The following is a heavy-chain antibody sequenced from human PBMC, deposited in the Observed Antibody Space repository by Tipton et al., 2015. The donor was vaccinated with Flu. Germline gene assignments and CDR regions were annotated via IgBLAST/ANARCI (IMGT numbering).Heavy chain of an antibody. J-gene: IGHJ5*02. V-gene: IGHV4-39*07. CDR1: GGSISSSSYY. CDR2: IYYSGST. D-gene: IGHD3-10*01. Sequence: TLSLTCTVSGGSISSSSYYWGWIRQPPGKGLEWIGSIYYSGSTYYNPSLKSRVTISVDTSKNQFSLKLSSVTAADTAVYYCATRGGTMVRGAPNWFDPWGQGTLVTVSS. CDR3: ATRGGTMVRGAPNWFDP.